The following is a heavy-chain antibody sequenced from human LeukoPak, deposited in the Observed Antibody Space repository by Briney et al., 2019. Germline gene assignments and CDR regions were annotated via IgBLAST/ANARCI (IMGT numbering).Heavy chain of an antibody. Sequence: PGGSLSLSCAASGFTFRSYWMHWVRQAPGKGLVWVSRIKSDGSTNYADSVKGRLTISRDNAKNTVSLQMNSLRAEDTGVYYCARAPSEIGGYYPEYFRHWGQGTLVTVSS. CDR1: GFTFRSYW. D-gene: IGHD3-22*01. CDR3: ARAPSEIGGYYPEYFRH. CDR2: IKSDGST. V-gene: IGHV3-74*01. J-gene: IGHJ1*01.